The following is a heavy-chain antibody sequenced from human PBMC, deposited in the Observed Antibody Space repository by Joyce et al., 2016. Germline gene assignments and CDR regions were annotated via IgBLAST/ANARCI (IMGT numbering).Heavy chain of an antibody. CDR1: GFTFRSSG. Sequence: EVQLVESGGGLVEPGGSRRMSCAASGFTFRSSGMSWFRQATGKGLEWVAASSGDSTYIFYADSVKGRFTVSRDNAKNSLYLQMNTLRAEDTAVFFCARGGLVYDYSMDVWGQGTTVTVSS. J-gene: IGHJ6*02. D-gene: IGHD2-8*02. CDR3: ARGGLVYDYSMDV. V-gene: IGHV3-21*02. CDR2: SSGDSTYI.